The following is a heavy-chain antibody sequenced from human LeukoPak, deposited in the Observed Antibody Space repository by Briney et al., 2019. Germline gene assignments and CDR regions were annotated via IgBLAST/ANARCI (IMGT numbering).Heavy chain of an antibody. Sequence: GESLKISCKGSGYSFTSYCLDWVRQVSGEGPGWMLIIYPGDSDTRYSPSFQGQVTISADKSISTAYLQWSSLKASDTAMYYCARHGRHDYGDYWGQGTLVTVSS. CDR2: IYPGDSDT. V-gene: IGHV5-51*01. J-gene: IGHJ4*02. CDR3: ARHGRHDYGDY. CDR1: GYSFTSYC.